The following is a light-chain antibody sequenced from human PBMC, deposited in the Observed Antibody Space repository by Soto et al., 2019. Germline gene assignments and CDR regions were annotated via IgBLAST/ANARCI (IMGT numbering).Light chain of an antibody. V-gene: IGKV1-39*01. Sequence: EIQMTQSPSSLSASVGDRGTIVCRASQNVAHFLNWYQQKPGKAPKLLIYATSSLHSGVPSRFSGSGFGTDFTLTIRSLQTEDFATYYCQQNYSPPPIPLGHRPRLEIK. CDR3: QQNYSPPPIP. J-gene: IGKJ5*01. CDR2: ATS. CDR1: QNVAHF.